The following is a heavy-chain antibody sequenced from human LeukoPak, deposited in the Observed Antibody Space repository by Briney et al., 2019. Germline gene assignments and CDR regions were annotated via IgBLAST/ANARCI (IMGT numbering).Heavy chain of an antibody. Sequence: ASVKVSCKASGYTFTSYYMHWVRQAPGQGLEWMGIINPSGGSTSYAQKFQGRVTMTRDMSTSTVYMELSSLRSEDTAVYYCARDSIAVAGTRAFDIWGQGTMVTVSS. CDR3: ARDSIAVAGTRAFDI. CDR2: INPSGGST. J-gene: IGHJ3*02. D-gene: IGHD6-19*01. CDR1: GYTFTSYY. V-gene: IGHV1-46*01.